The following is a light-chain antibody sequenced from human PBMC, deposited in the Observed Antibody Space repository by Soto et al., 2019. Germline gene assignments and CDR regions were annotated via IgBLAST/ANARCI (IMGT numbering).Light chain of an antibody. CDR2: EVS. V-gene: IGLV2-14*01. CDR1: SSDVGAYKY. J-gene: IGLJ1*01. Sequence: QSVLTQPASVSGSPGQSVTISCTGTSSDVGAYKYVSWYQQHPGKAPKLMIYEVSNRPSGVSNRFSGSKSGNTASLTISGLQAGDEADYYCNSYGGDIIRFVFGTGTKVTVL. CDR3: NSYGGDIIRFV.